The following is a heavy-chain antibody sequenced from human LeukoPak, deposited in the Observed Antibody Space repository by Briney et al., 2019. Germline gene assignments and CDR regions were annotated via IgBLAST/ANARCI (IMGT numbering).Heavy chain of an antibody. Sequence: GGSPRLSCAASGFTFSAYAMHWVRQAPGRGLEWVSVISYDGSNKLYADSVKGRFTISRNDSKNTLYLQMNSLRAEDTAVFYCAREDTEDYGDSGGLDYWGQGTLVTVSS. J-gene: IGHJ4*02. V-gene: IGHV3-30-3*01. CDR1: GFTFSAYA. CDR2: ISYDGSNK. D-gene: IGHD4-17*01. CDR3: AREDTEDYGDSGGLDY.